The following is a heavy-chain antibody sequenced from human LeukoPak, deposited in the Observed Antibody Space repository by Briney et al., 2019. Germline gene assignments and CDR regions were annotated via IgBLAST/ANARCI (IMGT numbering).Heavy chain of an antibody. D-gene: IGHD3-22*01. V-gene: IGHV4-39*07. CDR2: IYYSGST. Sequence: SETLSLTCTVSGDSISSSSYYWGWIRQPPGKGLEWIGSIYYSGSTYYNPSLKSRVTMSVDTSKNHFSLQLRSVTAADTAVYYCASTTYDYDTSGHYFLDYWGQGSLVTVSS. CDR1: GDSISSSSYY. CDR3: ASTTYDYDTSGHYFLDY. J-gene: IGHJ4*02.